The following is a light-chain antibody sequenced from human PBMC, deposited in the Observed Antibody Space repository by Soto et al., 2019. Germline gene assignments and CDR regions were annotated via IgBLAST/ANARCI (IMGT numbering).Light chain of an antibody. J-gene: IGLJ2*01. CDR3: CSYAGSYTFI. CDR2: DAN. Sequence: QSALTQPRSVSGSPGQSVTISCTGTSSDVGDYNYVSWYQQHPGKAPKLMIYDANKRPSGVPDRFSGSKSGNTASLTISGLQAEDEADYYCCSYAGSYTFIFGGGTKLTVL. CDR1: SSDVGDYNY. V-gene: IGLV2-11*01.